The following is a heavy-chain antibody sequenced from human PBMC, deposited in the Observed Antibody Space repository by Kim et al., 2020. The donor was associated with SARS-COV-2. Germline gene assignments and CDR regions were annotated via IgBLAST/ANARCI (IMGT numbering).Heavy chain of an antibody. CDR3: ARQRPPFYDYVWGSYRYPFDY. D-gene: IGHD3-16*02. CDR1: GGSISSSSYY. Sequence: SETLSLTCTVSGGSISSSSYYWGWIRQPPGNGLVWFGSFFYSGITYYNPSLNSRVTISVDTSKNQFSLKLSSVTAADTAVYYCARQRPPFYDYVWGSYRYPFDYWGQGTLVTVSS. CDR2: FFYSGIT. V-gene: IGHV4-39*01. J-gene: IGHJ4*02.